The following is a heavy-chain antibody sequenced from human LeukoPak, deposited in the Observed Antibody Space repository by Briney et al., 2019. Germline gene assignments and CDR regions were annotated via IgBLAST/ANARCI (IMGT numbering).Heavy chain of an antibody. Sequence: GASVKVSCKASGYTFTGYYMHWVRQAPGQGLEWMGWINPNSGGTNYAQKFQGRVTMTRDTSISTAYMELSRLRSDDTAVYYCARVRIIVGATDFDYWGQGTLVTVSS. D-gene: IGHD1-26*01. CDR1: GYTFTGYY. V-gene: IGHV1-2*02. CDR2: INPNSGGT. J-gene: IGHJ4*02. CDR3: ARVRIIVGATDFDY.